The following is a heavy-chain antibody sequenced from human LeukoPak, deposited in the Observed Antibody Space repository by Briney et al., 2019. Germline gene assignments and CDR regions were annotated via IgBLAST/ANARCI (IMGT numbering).Heavy chain of an antibody. Sequence: GESLKISCKGSGYTFTTYWIGWVRQMPGKGLEWVGIIYPGDSDPRYSPSFQGQVTISADKSISTAYLQWSSLKASDTAMYYCARLVATTSWWFDPWGQGTLVTVSS. D-gene: IGHD5-12*01. CDR3: ARLVATTSWWFDP. V-gene: IGHV5-51*01. CDR1: GYTFTTYW. CDR2: IYPGDSDP. J-gene: IGHJ5*02.